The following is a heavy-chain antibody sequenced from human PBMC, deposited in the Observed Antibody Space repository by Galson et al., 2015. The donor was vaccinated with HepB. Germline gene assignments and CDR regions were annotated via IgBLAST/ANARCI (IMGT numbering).Heavy chain of an antibody. D-gene: IGHD2-15*01. CDR2: ISTYNRYT. CDR1: GYTFSTYS. J-gene: IGHJ5*02. Sequence: SATVSCKASGYTFSTYSIIWFRQAPGQGLECMGWISTYNRYTNYTQKLPGRVTMTTDTSTSTAFMELRSLRSDDTAVYYCARGALVVAVGATQNNWFGPWGQGTLVTVSS. V-gene: IGHV1-18*01. CDR3: ARGALVVAVGATQNNWFGP.